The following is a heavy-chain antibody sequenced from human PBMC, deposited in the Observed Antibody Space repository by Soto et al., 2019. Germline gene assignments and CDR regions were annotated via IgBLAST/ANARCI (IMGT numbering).Heavy chain of an antibody. J-gene: IGHJ4*02. D-gene: IGHD1-1*01. CDR2: ISGSGGSI. V-gene: IGHV3-23*01. CDR3: VKEYTWNDRFDF. CDR1: GCTFSNCA. Sequence: PXGWLRLRGKASGCTFSNCAMSWVRQAPGKGLEWVSRISGSGGSIDYADSGKGRFTISRDNSKNTLYLQMNSMRAEDTAIYYCVKEYTWNDRFDFWGQGTQVTVYS.